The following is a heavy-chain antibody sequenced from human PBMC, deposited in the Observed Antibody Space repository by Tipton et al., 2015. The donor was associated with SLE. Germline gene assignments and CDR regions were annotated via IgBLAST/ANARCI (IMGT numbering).Heavy chain of an antibody. V-gene: IGHV4-39*07. J-gene: IGHJ1*01. CDR2: INYSGSP. CDR3: AREAVGAKRS. CDR1: GGSLSSTTDY. D-gene: IGHD5-12*01. Sequence: TLSLTCAVSGGSLSSTTDYWGWIRQPPGKGPECIGTINYSGSPNYSPSLKSRVTISADTAKNQISLRWTSVTAADTAVYYCAREAVGAKRSWGQGILVTVSS.